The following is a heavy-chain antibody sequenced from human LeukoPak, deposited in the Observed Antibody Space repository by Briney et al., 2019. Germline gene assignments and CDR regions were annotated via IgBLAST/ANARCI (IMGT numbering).Heavy chain of an antibody. Sequence: PSGTLSLTCAVSGGSISGNNWWSWVRQPPGKGLEWIGEIYHSGSTDYNPSLESRVTISLDKSKNQFSLKLSSVTAADTAVYYCARGFYGSGSYSSPGFHAFDIWGQGTMVTVSS. J-gene: IGHJ3*02. CDR2: IYHSGST. V-gene: IGHV4-4*02. CDR3: ARGFYGSGSYSSPGFHAFDI. CDR1: GGSISGNNW. D-gene: IGHD3-10*01.